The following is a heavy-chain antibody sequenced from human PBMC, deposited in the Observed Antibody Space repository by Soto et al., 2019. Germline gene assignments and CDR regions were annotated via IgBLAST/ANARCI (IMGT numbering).Heavy chain of an antibody. CDR2: IRPYNDYT. V-gene: IGHV1-18*01. J-gene: IGHJ6*02. CDR1: GYTFIRYG. Sequence: QVQLVQSAAEVKKPGASVRVSCKASGYTFIRYGIAWVRQAPGQGLEWMGWIRPYNDYTIYAQKLQGRGTMTADTSTRTVYMELRGLKSDDTAVYSCARGGYYDNTWGKLSHYGLDVWGQGTSVTVSS. CDR3: ARGGYYDNTWGKLSHYGLDV. D-gene: IGHD3-16*01.